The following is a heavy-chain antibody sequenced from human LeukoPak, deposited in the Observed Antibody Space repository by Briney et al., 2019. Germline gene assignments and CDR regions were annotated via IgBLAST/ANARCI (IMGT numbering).Heavy chain of an antibody. D-gene: IGHD3-22*01. J-gene: IGHJ6*02. CDR3: ARDLNGYDSRDYGMDV. CDR2: INPNSGGT. CDR1: GYTFTSYG. V-gene: IGHV1-2*04. Sequence: ASVKVSCKASGYTFTSYGISWVRQAPGQGLEWMGWINPNSGGTNYAQKFQGWVTMTRDTSISTAYMELSRLRSDDTAVYYCARDLNGYDSRDYGMDVWGQGTTVTVSS.